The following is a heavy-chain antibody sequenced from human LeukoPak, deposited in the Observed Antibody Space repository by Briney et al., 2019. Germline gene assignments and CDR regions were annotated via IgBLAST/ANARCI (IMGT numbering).Heavy chain of an antibody. V-gene: IGHV4-59*08. CDR2: IYHSGST. CDR3: SVLGEYGDTHY. CDR1: GGSISSYY. J-gene: IGHJ4*02. D-gene: IGHD4-17*01. Sequence: SETLSLTCTVSGGSISSYYWSWIRQPAGKGLEWIGYIYHSGSTKYNPSLQSRVTISVDTSKNRFSLKMTSVTAADTAVYYCSVLGEYGDTHYWGQGTLVTVSS.